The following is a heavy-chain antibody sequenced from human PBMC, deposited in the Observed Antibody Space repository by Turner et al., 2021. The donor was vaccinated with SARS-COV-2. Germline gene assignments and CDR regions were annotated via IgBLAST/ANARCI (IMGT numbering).Heavy chain of an antibody. Sequence: QVQLVESGGGVVQPGRSLRLSCAASGFTFSTYAMHWVRQAPGKGLEWVALISYDGSNKYYADSVKGRFTISRDNSKNTLYLQMNSLRAEDTAVYYCARARGGSYYYGMDVWRQGTTVTVSS. J-gene: IGHJ6*02. V-gene: IGHV3-30-3*01. CDR3: ARARGGSYYYGMDV. CDR2: ISYDGSNK. CDR1: GFTFSTYA. D-gene: IGHD2-15*01.